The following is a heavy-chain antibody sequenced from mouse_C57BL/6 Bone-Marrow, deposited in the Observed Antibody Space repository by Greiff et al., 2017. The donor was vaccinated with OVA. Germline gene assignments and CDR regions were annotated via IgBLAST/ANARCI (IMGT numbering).Heavy chain of an antibody. J-gene: IGHJ1*03. Sequence: QVQLQQSGAELARPGASVKLSCKASGYTFTSYGISWVKQRTGQGLEWIGEIYPRSGNTYYNEKFKGKATLTADKSSSTAYMELRSLTSEDSAVYFCARLTAQAFYWYFDVWGTGTTVTVSS. V-gene: IGHV1-81*01. CDR3: ARLTAQAFYWYFDV. CDR2: IYPRSGNT. D-gene: IGHD3-2*02. CDR1: GYTFTSYG.